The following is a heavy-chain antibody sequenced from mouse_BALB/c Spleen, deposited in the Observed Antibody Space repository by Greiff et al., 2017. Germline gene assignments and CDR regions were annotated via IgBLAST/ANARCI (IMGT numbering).Heavy chain of an antibody. CDR2: ISSGGST. CDR3: ARGTSGSSRGAMDY. D-gene: IGHD1-1*01. J-gene: IGHJ4*01. CDR1: GFTFSSYA. V-gene: IGHV5-6-5*01. Sequence: DVMLVESGGGLVKPGGSLKLSCAASGFTFSSYAMSWVRQTPEKRLEWVASISSGGSTYYPDSVKGRFTISRDNARNILYLQMSSLRSEDTAMYYCARGTSGSSRGAMDYWGQGTSVTVSS.